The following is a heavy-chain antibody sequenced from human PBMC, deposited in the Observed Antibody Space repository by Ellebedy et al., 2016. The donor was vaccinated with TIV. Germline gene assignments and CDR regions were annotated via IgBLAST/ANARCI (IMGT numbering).Heavy chain of an antibody. D-gene: IGHD6-19*01. J-gene: IGHJ4*02. CDR3: AKVKKDSSGWNYFDY. Sequence: GESLKISXAASGFTFSSYAMHWVRQAPGKGLEWVAVISYDGSNKYYADSVKGRFTISRDNSKNTLYLQMNSLRAEDTAVYYCAKVKKDSSGWNYFDYWGQGTLVTVSS. CDR2: ISYDGSNK. V-gene: IGHV3-30-3*01. CDR1: GFTFSSYA.